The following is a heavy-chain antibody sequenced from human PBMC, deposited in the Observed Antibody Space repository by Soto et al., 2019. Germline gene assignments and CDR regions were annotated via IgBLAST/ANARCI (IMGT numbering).Heavy chain of an antibody. CDR2: VRSKDHGGTK. CDR1: GFTFGDYA. Sequence: EVQLVESGGGLVQPGRSLRLSCTTSGFTFGDYAMSWFRQAPGKGLEWVGFVRSKDHGGTKVYAASVKGRFTISRDDSKSIAYLQMDSLKIEDTAVYYCSGGGGYSYMDVWGKGTTVTVSS. D-gene: IGHD3-16*01. CDR3: SGGGGYSYMDV. J-gene: IGHJ6*03. V-gene: IGHV3-49*03.